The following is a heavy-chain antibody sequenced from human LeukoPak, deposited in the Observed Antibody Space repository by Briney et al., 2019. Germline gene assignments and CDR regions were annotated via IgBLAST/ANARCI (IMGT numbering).Heavy chain of an antibody. J-gene: IGHJ4*02. CDR1: GGSISSYY. V-gene: IGHV4-59*01. CDR3: ASTESFYGSGSYYYFDY. CDR2: IYYSGST. D-gene: IGHD3-10*01. Sequence: PSETLSLTCTVSGGSISSYYWSWIRQPPGKGLEWIGYIYYSGSTNYNPSLKSRVTITVDTSKNQFSLKLSSVTAADTAVYYCASTESFYGSGSYYYFDYWGQGTLVTVSS.